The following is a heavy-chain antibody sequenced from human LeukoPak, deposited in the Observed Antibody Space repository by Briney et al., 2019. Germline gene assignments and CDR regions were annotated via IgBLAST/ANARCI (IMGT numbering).Heavy chain of an antibody. J-gene: IGHJ6*02. CDR1: GGSISSYY. Sequence: PSETLSLTCTVSGGSISSYYWSWIRQPPGKGLEWIGYIYYSGSTNYNPSLKSRVTIPVDTSKNQFSLKLSSVTAADTAVYYCAKRDSYGLSGMDVWGQGTTVTVSS. CDR2: IYYSGST. V-gene: IGHV4-59*08. CDR3: AKRDSYGLSGMDV. D-gene: IGHD5-18*01.